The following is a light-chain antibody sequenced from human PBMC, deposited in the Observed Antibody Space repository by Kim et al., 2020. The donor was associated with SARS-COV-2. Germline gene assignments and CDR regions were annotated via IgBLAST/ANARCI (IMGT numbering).Light chain of an antibody. J-gene: IGKJ1*01. Sequence: SPGERATLSGRASQSVSSTYLAWYQQRPGQAPRLLIYAASSRATGIPDRFSGSGSGTDFTLTISRLELEDFAVYYCQQYGSSPRTFGQGTKVDIK. V-gene: IGKV3-20*01. CDR3: QQYGSSPRT. CDR2: AAS. CDR1: QSVSSTY.